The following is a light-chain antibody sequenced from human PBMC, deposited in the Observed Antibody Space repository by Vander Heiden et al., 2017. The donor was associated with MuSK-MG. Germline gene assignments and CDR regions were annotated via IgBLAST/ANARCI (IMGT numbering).Light chain of an antibody. CDR3: QQYKRYWT. Sequence: DIKMTQSPSTLSAYVGDRVTITCRASQSISTRLAWYQQKPGKAPKLMIYKASNLETGVPSRFSGSGSGTEFTLTISSLQPDDFATYYCQQYKRYWTFGQGTKVEIK. CDR2: KAS. CDR1: QSISTR. J-gene: IGKJ1*01. V-gene: IGKV1-5*03.